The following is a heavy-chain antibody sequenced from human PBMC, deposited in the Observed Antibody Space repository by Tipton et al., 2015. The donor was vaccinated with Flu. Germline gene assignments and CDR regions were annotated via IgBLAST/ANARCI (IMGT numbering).Heavy chain of an antibody. CDR1: GGSISSSSYY. V-gene: IGHV4-39*07. J-gene: IGHJ5*02. CDR2: IYYSGIT. Sequence: TLSLTCTVSGGSISSSSYYWGWVRQPPGKGLEWIGNIYYSGITYYNPSLKSRVTISVDTSKNQFSLKVFSVTAADTAVYYCARRDYSNYVSDPKSLFDPWGQGILVTVSS. CDR3: ARRDYSNYVSDPKSLFDP. D-gene: IGHD4-11*01.